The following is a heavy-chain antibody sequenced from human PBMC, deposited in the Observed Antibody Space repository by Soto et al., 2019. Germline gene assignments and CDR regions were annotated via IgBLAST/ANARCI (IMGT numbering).Heavy chain of an antibody. CDR1: GLTFTSSS. Sequence: QVQLVQSGGGVVQAGNSLRLSCTASGLTFTSSSFHWVRQAPGKGLEWVAVISENGDRQYSTESVRGRFLISRDSFKNTVYLQMNSIRPEDTGVYFCARRLATTVSAPGYWGQGALVTVSS. CDR3: ARRLATTVSAPGY. D-gene: IGHD4-17*01. CDR2: ISENGDRQ. J-gene: IGHJ4*02. V-gene: IGHV3-30-3*01.